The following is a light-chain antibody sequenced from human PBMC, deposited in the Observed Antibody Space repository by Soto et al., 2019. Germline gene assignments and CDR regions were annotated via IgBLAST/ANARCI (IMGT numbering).Light chain of an antibody. J-gene: IGKJ3*01. Sequence: DIVMTQSPDSLAVSLGERATINCKSSQSVLYSSNNKNYLAWYQQKPGQPPKLRIYWASTRESGVPDRFSGSGSGTDFTLTIRSLQAEDVAVYYCKQYYSTLITFGPGTKVDIK. V-gene: IGKV4-1*01. CDR1: QSVLYSSNNKNY. CDR2: WAS. CDR3: KQYYSTLIT.